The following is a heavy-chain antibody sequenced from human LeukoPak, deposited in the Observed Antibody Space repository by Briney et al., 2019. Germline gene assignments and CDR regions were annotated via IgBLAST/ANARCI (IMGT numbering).Heavy chain of an antibody. J-gene: IGHJ4*02. CDR2: VYYTGTT. CDR3: ARSVLWFGDLGY. CDR1: GGSITDYY. Sequence: SETLPLTCTVSGGSITDYYWNWIRQSPEKGLEWIGYVYYTGTTYYSPSLKSRVAISLDRSKNQFSLNLNSVTAADTAVYYCARSVLWFGDLGYWGQGILVTVSS. D-gene: IGHD3-10*01. V-gene: IGHV4-59*03.